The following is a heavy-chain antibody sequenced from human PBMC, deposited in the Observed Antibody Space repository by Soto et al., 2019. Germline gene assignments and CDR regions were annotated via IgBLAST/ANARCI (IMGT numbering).Heavy chain of an antibody. V-gene: IGHV4-61*01. J-gene: IGHJ4*02. Sequence: SETLSLTCTVSGGSVSSGSYYWSWLRQPPGKGLEWIGYIYYRGSTNYNPSLKSRVTISVDTSKSQFSLKLSSVTAADTAVYYCARDSSGSTVIDYWGQGTLVTVSS. CDR2: IYYRGST. CDR3: ARDSSGSTVIDY. D-gene: IGHD1-26*01. CDR1: GGSVSSGSYY.